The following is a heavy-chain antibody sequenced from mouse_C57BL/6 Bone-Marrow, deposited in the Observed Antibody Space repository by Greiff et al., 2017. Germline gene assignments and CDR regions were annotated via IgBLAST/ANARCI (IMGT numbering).Heavy chain of an antibody. V-gene: IGHV14-4*01. J-gene: IGHJ2*01. CDR3: TSLLRYYFDY. CDR1: GFNIKDDY. Sequence: EVKLMESGAELVRPGDSVKLSCTASGFNIKDDYMHWVKQRPEQGLEWIGWIDPENGDTEYASKFQGQATITADTSSNTAYLQLSSLTSEDTVVYYCTSLLRYYFDYWGQGTTLTVSS. CDR2: IDPENGDT. D-gene: IGHD1-1*01.